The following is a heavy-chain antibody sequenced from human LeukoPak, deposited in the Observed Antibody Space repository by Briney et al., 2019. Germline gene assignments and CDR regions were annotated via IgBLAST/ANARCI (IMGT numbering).Heavy chain of an antibody. CDR3: ATSTAAAGTD. V-gene: IGHV3-23*01. D-gene: IGHD6-13*01. CDR2: ITGSGGFT. CDR1: GFPFSTYA. J-gene: IGHJ4*02. Sequence: PGGSLRLSCAASGFPFSTYAMNWVRQAPGKGLEWVSVITGSGGFTQYADSVKGRFTISRDNSKNTVYLQMNSLRAEDTAIYYCATSTAAAGTDWGQGTLVTVSS.